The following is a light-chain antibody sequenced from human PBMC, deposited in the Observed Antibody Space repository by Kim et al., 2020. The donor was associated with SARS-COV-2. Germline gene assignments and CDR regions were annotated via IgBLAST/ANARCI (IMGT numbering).Light chain of an antibody. CDR2: DVS. Sequence: QSALTQPASASGSPGQSTTISCTGTSSDIGANNFVSWYQQHPGKAPKLMIYDVSDRPSGVSDRFSGSKSGNTASLTISGLQAEDEADYYCFSYTSSSTLVFGGGTKLTVL. J-gene: IGLJ2*01. V-gene: IGLV2-14*03. CDR1: SSDIGANNF. CDR3: FSYTSSSTLV.